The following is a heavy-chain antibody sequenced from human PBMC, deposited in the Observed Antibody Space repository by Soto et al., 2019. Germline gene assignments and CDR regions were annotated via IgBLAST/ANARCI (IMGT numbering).Heavy chain of an antibody. CDR2: ISAYNGNT. CDR3: GRWLKGYYYYGMDV. V-gene: IGHV1-18*01. J-gene: IGHJ6*02. Sequence: QVQLVQSGAEVKKPGASVKVSCKASGYTFTSYGISWVRQAPGQGLEWMGWISAYNGNTNYAQKLQGRVTMTTDTSTSTAYMGPRSQRADDTAVYYCGRWLKGYYYYGMDVWGQGTTVTVSS. D-gene: IGHD5-12*01. CDR1: GYTFTSYG.